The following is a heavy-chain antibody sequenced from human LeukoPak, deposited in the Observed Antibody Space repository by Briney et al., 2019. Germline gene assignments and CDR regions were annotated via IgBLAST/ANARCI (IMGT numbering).Heavy chain of an antibody. CDR3: VREAGCGWPLDY. J-gene: IGHJ4*02. CDR2: ISGGGETT. CDR1: GFDFGGACG. D-gene: IGHD6-19*01. V-gene: IGHV3-23*01. Sequence: GGSLKLSCATSGFDFGGACGMGWVRQAPEKGLEWVSTISGGGETTHYADSVKGRLTISRDNARNTLYLQIDRLRPEDTAIYYCVREAGCGWPLDYWGRGTLVTVSS.